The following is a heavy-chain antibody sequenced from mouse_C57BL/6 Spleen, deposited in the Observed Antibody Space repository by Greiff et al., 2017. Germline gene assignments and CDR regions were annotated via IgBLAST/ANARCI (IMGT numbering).Heavy chain of an antibody. D-gene: IGHD1-1*01. J-gene: IGHJ2*01. V-gene: IGHV5-9-1*02. Sequence: EVQGVESGEGLVKPGGSLKLSCAASGFTFSSYAMSWVRQTPEKRLEWVAYISSGGDYIYYADTVKGRFTISRDNARNTLYLQMSSLKSEDTAMYYCTRERYYGSSYVGYFDYWGQGTTLTVSS. CDR1: GFTFSSYA. CDR3: TRERYYGSSYVGYFDY. CDR2: ISSGGDYI.